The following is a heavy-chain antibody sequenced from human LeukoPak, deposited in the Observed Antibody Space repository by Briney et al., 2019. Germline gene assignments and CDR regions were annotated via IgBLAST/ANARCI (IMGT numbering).Heavy chain of an antibody. D-gene: IGHD3-16*02. CDR2: IYYSGST. V-gene: IGHV4-59*01. CDR3: ARVAYDYVWGSYRYVFDY. CDR1: GGSISSYY. Sequence: PSETLSLTCTVSGGSISSYYWSWIRQPPGKGLEWIGYIYYSGSTNYKPSLKSRVTISVDTSKNQFSLKLNSVTAADTAVYYCARVAYDYVWGSYRYVFDYWGQGTLVTVSS. J-gene: IGHJ4*02.